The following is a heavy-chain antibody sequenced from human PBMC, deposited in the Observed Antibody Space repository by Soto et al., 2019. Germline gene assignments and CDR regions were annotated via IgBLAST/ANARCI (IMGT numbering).Heavy chain of an antibody. CDR1: GYTFSSRG. V-gene: IGHV1-18*01. J-gene: IGHJ2*01. CDR3: VREAGDYDWSFDL. Sequence: QAQLVQSGPEVKEPGASVKVSCKASGYTFSSRGIYWVRQAPGQGLEWMGWISPHNAKTHYAQSLQGRVTLTTATSTSTAYRDRRSLRSDDTAVYYCVREAGDYDWSFDLWGRGTPVTVSS. CDR2: ISPHNAKT. D-gene: IGHD4-17*01.